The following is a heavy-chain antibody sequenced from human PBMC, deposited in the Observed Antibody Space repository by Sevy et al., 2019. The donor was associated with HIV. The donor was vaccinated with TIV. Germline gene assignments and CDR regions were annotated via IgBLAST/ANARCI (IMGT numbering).Heavy chain of an antibody. CDR1: GFTFSSYA. D-gene: IGHD6-13*01. CDR3: ARYPITSAGTPYDAFDI. V-gene: IGHV3-30-3*01. CDR2: ISYDGSNK. J-gene: IGHJ3*02. Sequence: GGSLRLSCAASGFTFSSYAMHWVRQAPGKGLEWVAVISYDGSNKYYADSVKGRFTISRDNSKNTLYLQMNSLRAEDTAVYYCARYPITSAGTPYDAFDIWGQGTMVTVSS.